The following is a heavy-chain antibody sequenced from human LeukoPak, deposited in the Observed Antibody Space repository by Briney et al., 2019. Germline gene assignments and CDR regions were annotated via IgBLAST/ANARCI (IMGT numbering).Heavy chain of an antibody. Sequence: SETLSLTCTVSGGSISSGDYYWSWIRQPPGKGLEWIGYIYYSGSAYYNPSLKSRVTISVDTSENQFSLKLSSVTAADTAVYYCARVNYGSATKEDYWGQGTLVTVSS. CDR1: GGSISSGDYY. CDR2: IYYSGSA. V-gene: IGHV4-30-4*01. J-gene: IGHJ4*02. D-gene: IGHD3-10*01. CDR3: ARVNYGSATKEDY.